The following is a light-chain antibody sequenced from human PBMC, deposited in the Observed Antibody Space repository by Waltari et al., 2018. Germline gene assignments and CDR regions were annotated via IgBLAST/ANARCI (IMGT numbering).Light chain of an antibody. CDR3: QKYERLPAT. V-gene: IGKV3-20*01. CDR1: QSGGTY. CDR2: GAS. Sequence: EIVLTLSPGTLSLSPGERATLSCRASQSGGTYLAWYQQTPGQAPRLLIYGASNRAAGIPDRFSSSGSGTYFSLTISRLKPEDFAGYYCQKYERLPATFGQGTKVEI. J-gene: IGKJ1*01.